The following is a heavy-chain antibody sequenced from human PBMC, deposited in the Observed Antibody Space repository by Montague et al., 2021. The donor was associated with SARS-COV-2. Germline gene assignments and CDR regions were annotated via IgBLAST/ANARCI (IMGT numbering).Heavy chain of an antibody. CDR2: ISYDGDNK. CDR1: GFTFSSYA. Sequence: SLRLSCAASGFTFSSYAMHWVRQAPGKGLEWVAVISYDGDNKHYADSVEGRVTISRDNSKNTLYLQMNSLRADDTAVYYCARVRVGATDYNYYYGLDVWGQGTTVTVSS. J-gene: IGHJ6*02. D-gene: IGHD1-26*01. CDR3: ARVRVGATDYNYYYGLDV. V-gene: IGHV3-30-3*01.